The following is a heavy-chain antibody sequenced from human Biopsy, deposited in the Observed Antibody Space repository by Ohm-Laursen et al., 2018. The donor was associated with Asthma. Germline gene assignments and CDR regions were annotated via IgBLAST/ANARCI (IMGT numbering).Heavy chain of an antibody. CDR2: IYSGGTS. Sequence: SLRLSCSASGFAVSRDYMFWVRQAPGKGLEWVSVIYSGGTSHTADSVRGRFTISRDYSKNTLYLQMHSLRAEDTAVYYCARGDSNNWSYYYFDYWGQGTLVTVSS. V-gene: IGHV3-53*01. CDR1: GFAVSRDY. D-gene: IGHD1-20*01. J-gene: IGHJ4*02. CDR3: ARGDSNNWSYYYFDY.